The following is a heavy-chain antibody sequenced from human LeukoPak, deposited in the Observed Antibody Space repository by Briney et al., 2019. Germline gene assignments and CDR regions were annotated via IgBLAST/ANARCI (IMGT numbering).Heavy chain of an antibody. Sequence: SETLCLTCTVSGGSISSYYLSWIRQPPGKGLEWIGYIYYSGSTNYSPSLKSRVTISVDTSKNQFSLKLSSVTAADTAVYYCARRGDWFDPWGQGTLVTVSS. D-gene: IGHD3-10*01. J-gene: IGHJ5*02. CDR3: ARRGDWFDP. CDR1: GGSISSYY. CDR2: IYYSGST. V-gene: IGHV4-59*01.